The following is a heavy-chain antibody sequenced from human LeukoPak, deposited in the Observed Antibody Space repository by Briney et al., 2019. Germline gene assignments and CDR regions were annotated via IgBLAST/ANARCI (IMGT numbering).Heavy chain of an antibody. CDR2: ITSKTSGEAT. J-gene: IGHJ4*02. Sequence: GRSRRLSCAASRLTFGNAWLSWVRQAPGKALECVARITSKTSGEATDYAAPVRGRFTISRDDSKATLYLQMDSLETEDTAIYYCTTYRYSYGSTGYSYFDYWGQGILVTVSS. CDR3: TTYRYSYGSTGYSYFDY. CDR1: RLTFGNAW. V-gene: IGHV3-15*01. D-gene: IGHD3-22*01.